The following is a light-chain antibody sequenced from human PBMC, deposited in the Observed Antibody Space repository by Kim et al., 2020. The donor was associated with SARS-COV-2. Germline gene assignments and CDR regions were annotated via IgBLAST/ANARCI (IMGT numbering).Light chain of an antibody. CDR3: QHYDNWPPYT. Sequence: GASGETGTISWPGRQNVGNNGSWYQAKTGQAPRLLIYGASTRATDIPPRFSGAGSETEFTLTITSLQSEDFAVYFCQHYDNWPPYTFGQGTKLEI. CDR2: GAS. V-gene: IGKV3-15*01. CDR1: QNVGNN. J-gene: IGKJ2*01.